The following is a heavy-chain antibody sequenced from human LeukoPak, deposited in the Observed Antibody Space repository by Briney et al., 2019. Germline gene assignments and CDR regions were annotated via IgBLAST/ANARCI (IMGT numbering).Heavy chain of an antibody. D-gene: IGHD3-10*01. Sequence: GASVKVSCKASGGTFSSYAIGWVRQAPGQGLELMGGIIPIFGTANYAQKFQGRVTITADKSTSTAYMELSSLRSEDTAVYYCARPQLYYYGSGSFEDNWFDPWGQGTLVTVSS. J-gene: IGHJ5*02. V-gene: IGHV1-69*06. CDR1: GGTFSSYA. CDR3: ARPQLYYYGSGSFEDNWFDP. CDR2: IIPIFGTA.